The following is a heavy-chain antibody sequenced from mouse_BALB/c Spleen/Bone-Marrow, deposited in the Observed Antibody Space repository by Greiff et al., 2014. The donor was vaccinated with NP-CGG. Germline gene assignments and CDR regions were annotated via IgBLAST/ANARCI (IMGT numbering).Heavy chain of an antibody. Sequence: VQLQQSGAELMKPGASVKISCKATGYTFSSYWIEWVKQRPGHGLEWIGEILPGSGSTNYNEKFEGKATFTADTSSNTAYMQLSSLTSVDSAVYYCARTGTDWYFDVWGAGTTVTVSS. D-gene: IGHD4-1*01. V-gene: IGHV1-9*01. CDR1: GYTFSSYW. CDR2: ILPGSGST. CDR3: ARTGTDWYFDV. J-gene: IGHJ1*01.